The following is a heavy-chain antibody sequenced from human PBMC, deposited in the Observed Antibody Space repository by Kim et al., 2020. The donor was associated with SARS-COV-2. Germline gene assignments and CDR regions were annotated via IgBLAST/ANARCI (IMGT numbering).Heavy chain of an antibody. V-gene: IGHV3-21*01. CDR1: GFTFSSYS. CDR2: ISSSSSYI. D-gene: IGHD1-26*01. Sequence: GGSLRLSCAASGFTFSSYSMNWVRQAPGKGLEWVSSISSSSSYIYYADSVKGRFTISRDNAKNSLYLQMNSLRAEDTAVYYCARDRVDSGSYYNDAFDIWGQGTMVTVSS. J-gene: IGHJ3*02. CDR3: ARDRVDSGSYYNDAFDI.